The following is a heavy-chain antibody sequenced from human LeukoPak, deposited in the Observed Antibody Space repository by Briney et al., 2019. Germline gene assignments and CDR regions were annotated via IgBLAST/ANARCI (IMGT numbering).Heavy chain of an antibody. CDR1: GFTFRTYW. CDR3: ARDNSD. V-gene: IGHV3-7*01. J-gene: IGHJ4*02. D-gene: IGHD4-11*01. CDR2: INQDGSEK. Sequence: GGSLRLSCAAFGFTFRTYWMSWVRQAPGKGLEWVANINQDGSEKFYVDSVKGRFTISRDNAKNSLYLQMNSLRAEDTAVYYCARDNSDWGQGTLVTVSS.